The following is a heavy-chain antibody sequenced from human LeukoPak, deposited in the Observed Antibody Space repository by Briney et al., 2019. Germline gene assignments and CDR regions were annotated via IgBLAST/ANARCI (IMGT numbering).Heavy chain of an antibody. Sequence: PGGSLRLSCAASGFTFSSYWMSWVRQAPGKGLEWVANIKQDGSEKYYVDSVKGRFTISRDNAKNSLYVQMNSLRAEDTAVYYCARDLMVRGLDAFDIWGQGTMVTVSS. CDR2: IKQDGSEK. V-gene: IGHV3-7*01. CDR3: ARDLMVRGLDAFDI. CDR1: GFTFSSYW. D-gene: IGHD3-10*01. J-gene: IGHJ3*02.